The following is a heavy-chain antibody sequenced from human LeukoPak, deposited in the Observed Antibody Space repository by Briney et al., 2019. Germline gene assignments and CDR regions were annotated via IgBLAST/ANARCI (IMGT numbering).Heavy chain of an antibody. V-gene: IGHV1-3*01. Sequence: ASVKVSCKASGYTFTSYAMHWVRQAPGQRLEWMGWINAGNGNTKYPQKFQGRVTITRDTSASTAYMELSSLRSEDTAVYYCARDGFGELLFPDYWGQGTLVTVSS. CDR3: ARDGFGELLFPDY. CDR2: INAGNGNT. CDR1: GYTFTSYA. D-gene: IGHD3-10*01. J-gene: IGHJ4*02.